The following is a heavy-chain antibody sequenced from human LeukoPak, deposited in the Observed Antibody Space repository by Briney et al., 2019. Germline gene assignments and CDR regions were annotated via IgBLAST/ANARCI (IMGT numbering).Heavy chain of an antibody. Sequence: PGGSLRLSCTASGFPFGDYAMHWVRQAPGKGLEWVSGISWNSGSRGHADSVKGRFAISRDNAKKSLYLQMNSLRAEDTAVYYCANVHYEYWGQGTLVTVSS. CDR2: ISWNSGSR. J-gene: IGHJ4*02. CDR1: GFPFGDYA. D-gene: IGHD3-3*02. CDR3: ANVHYEY. V-gene: IGHV3-9*01.